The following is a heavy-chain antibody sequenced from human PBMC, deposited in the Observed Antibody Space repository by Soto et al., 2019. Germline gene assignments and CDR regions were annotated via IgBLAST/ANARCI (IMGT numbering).Heavy chain of an antibody. D-gene: IGHD3-22*01. Sequence: VGSLRLSCAASVFSFSGYWMSCVRHSPGKWLEWVANIKQDGSEKYYVDSVKGRFTVSRDNAKNSLFLQMNSLRAEDTAVYYCARWPNSYDSSTYYSPEYFDYWGQATLVTVSS. CDR3: ARWPNSYDSSTYYSPEYFDY. CDR1: VFSFSGYW. J-gene: IGHJ4*02. CDR2: IKQDGSEK. V-gene: IGHV3-7*01.